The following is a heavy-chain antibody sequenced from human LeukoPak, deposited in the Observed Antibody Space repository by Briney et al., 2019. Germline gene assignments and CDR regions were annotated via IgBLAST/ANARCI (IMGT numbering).Heavy chain of an antibody. J-gene: IGHJ4*02. CDR3: AKDWRAYCGGDCYSYFDY. Sequence: GGSLRLSCAASGFTFSSYGMHWVRQAPGKGLEWVAFIRYDGSNKYYADSVKGRFTVSRDNSKNTLYLQMNSLRAEDTAVYYCAKDWRAYCGGDCYSYFDYWGQGTLVTVSS. D-gene: IGHD2-21*02. V-gene: IGHV3-30*02. CDR1: GFTFSSYG. CDR2: IRYDGSNK.